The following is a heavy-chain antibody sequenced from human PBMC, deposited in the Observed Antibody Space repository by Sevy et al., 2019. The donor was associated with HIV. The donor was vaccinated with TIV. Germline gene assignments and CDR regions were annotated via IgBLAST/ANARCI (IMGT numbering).Heavy chain of an antibody. V-gene: IGHV4-34*01. Sequence: SETLSLTCAVHDGSFSGYYWNWIRQLPGKGLEWIGEINESGITYYNPSLKSRVAISVDTSKKQFALKLNSVTAVDSGVYFCARSPPVVVVPGAPSWFDPWGQGTLVTVSS. J-gene: IGHJ5*02. CDR1: DGSFSGYY. D-gene: IGHD2-2*01. CDR3: ARSPPVVVVPGAPSWFDP. CDR2: INESGIT.